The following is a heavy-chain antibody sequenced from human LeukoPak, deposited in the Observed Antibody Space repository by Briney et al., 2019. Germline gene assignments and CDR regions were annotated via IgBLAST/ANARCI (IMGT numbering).Heavy chain of an antibody. CDR2: IKQDGSEK. J-gene: IGHJ1*01. CDR1: GFTFSSYW. CDR3: ARGARGGDFKN. Sequence: GGSLRLSCAASGFTFSSYWMSWVRQAPGKGLEWVANIKQDGSEKYYVDSVKGRFTISGDNAKNSLYLQMNSLRAEDTAVYYCARGARGGDFKNWGQGTLVTVSS. V-gene: IGHV3-7*01. D-gene: IGHD2-21*01.